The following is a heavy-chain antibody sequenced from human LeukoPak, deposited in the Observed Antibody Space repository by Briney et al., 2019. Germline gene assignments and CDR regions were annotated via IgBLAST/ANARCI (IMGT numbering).Heavy chain of an antibody. Sequence: GESLKISCKASGYTFTNCWIGWVRQMPGKGLEWMGTIYPGDSDTRYSPSFRGQVIISADKSIRTAYLQWTSLKASDTAMYYCARHTGEGSHFQHWGQGSLVTVSS. D-gene: IGHD3-16*01. CDR2: IYPGDSDT. V-gene: IGHV5-51*01. CDR3: ARHTGEGSHFQH. CDR1: GYTFTNCW. J-gene: IGHJ1*01.